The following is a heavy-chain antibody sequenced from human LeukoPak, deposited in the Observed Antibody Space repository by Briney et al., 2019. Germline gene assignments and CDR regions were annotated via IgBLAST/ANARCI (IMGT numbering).Heavy chain of an antibody. CDR2: IASDWGAK. CDR3: AREATWGQWYFDH. J-gene: IGHJ4*02. CDR1: GFSFSNHG. Sequence: GTSLRLSCVASGFSFSNHGMHWVRQAPGKGLEWVSVIASDWGAKFYADSVQGRFTLSRDNPKNMFFLQMNLLTVEDTAIYYCAREATWGQWYFDHWGQGTPVTVSS. D-gene: IGHD6-19*01. V-gene: IGHV3-30*03.